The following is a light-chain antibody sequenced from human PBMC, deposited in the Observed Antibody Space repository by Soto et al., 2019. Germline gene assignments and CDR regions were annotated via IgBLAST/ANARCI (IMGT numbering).Light chain of an antibody. CDR2: GAS. Sequence: EIVLTQSPGTLSLSPGVRATLSCRASQSVSSSYLAWYQQKPGQAPRLLIYGASSRATGIPDRFSGSGSGTDFTLTISRLEPEDFAVYYCQQYGSSPETFGQGTKVDI. J-gene: IGKJ1*01. V-gene: IGKV3-20*01. CDR3: QQYGSSPET. CDR1: QSVSSSY.